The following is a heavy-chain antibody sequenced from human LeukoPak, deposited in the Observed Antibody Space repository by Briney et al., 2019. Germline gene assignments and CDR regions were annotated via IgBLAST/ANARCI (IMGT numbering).Heavy chain of an antibody. CDR3: ANLPLYDSSGPEDY. D-gene: IGHD3-22*01. V-gene: IGHV3-30*02. CDR2: IRYDGSLK. CDR1: GFTLSSYA. J-gene: IGHJ4*02. Sequence: GGSLRLSXVASGFTLSSYAMHCVRQAPGKGLEWVAFIRYDGSLKNYADSVKGRFTISRDNSKNTLYLQMNSLRGDDTAVYYCANLPLYDSSGPEDYWGQGTLVTVSS.